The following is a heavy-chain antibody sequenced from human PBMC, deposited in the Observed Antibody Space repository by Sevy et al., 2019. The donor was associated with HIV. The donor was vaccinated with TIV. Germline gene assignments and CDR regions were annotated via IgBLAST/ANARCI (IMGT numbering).Heavy chain of an antibody. D-gene: IGHD3-3*01. CDR1: GFTFSNAW. V-gene: IGHV3-15*07. CDR2: IKSQSDGGTI. CDR3: ATKGGFWSGYQYFDS. Sequence: GGSLRFSCTASGFTFSNAWMNWVRQAPGKGLEWVGRIKSQSDGGTIDYAAPVKGRFTISRDDSKNTLFLQMNSLRSEDTAVYYCATKGGFWSGYQYFDSWGQGTLVTVSS. J-gene: IGHJ4*02.